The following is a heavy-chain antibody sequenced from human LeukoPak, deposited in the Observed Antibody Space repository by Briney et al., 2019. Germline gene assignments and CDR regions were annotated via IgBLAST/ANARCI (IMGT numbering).Heavy chain of an antibody. V-gene: IGHV3-23*01. CDR3: AQKTPGTHPFDY. Sequence: GESLRLTCAASGFTFSSYAMNWVRQAPGKGLEWVSACGTDGDTYYADSVRGRFTISRDNARNTAYLQMSSLRAEDTAVYYCAQKTPGTHPFDYWGQGTLVTVSS. CDR2: CGTDGDT. J-gene: IGHJ4*02. CDR1: GFTFSSYA. D-gene: IGHD6-13*01.